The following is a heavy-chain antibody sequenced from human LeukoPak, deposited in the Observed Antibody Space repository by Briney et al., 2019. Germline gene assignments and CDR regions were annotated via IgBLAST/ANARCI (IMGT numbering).Heavy chain of an antibody. CDR2: INANTGGT. V-gene: IGHV1-2*02. Sequence: GASVKVSCKASGYRFTGYYMHWVRQAPGQGLEWVGWINANTGGTNYAQKFQGRVTMTRDTSISTAYMELSRLRSDGTAMYYCARGGYSGYESTDYWGQGTLVTVSS. CDR1: GYRFTGYY. CDR3: ARGGYSGYESTDY. J-gene: IGHJ4*02. D-gene: IGHD5-12*01.